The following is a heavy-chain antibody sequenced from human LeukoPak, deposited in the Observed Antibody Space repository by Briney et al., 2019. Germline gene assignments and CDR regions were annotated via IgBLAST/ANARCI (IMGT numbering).Heavy chain of an antibody. V-gene: IGHV3-48*03. CDR2: ISSSGSTI. CDR1: GFTFSSYE. Sequence: PGGSLRLSCAASGFTFSSYEMNWVRQAPGKGLEWVSYISSSGSTIYYADSVKGRFTISRDNAKNSLYLQMNSLRAEDTAVYYCARGRPYYDILPGPPGYFQHWGQGTLVTISS. D-gene: IGHD3-9*01. CDR3: ARGRPYYDILPGPPGYFQH. J-gene: IGHJ1*01.